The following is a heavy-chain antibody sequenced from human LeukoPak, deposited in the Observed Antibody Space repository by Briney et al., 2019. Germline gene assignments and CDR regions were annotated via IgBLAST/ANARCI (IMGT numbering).Heavy chain of an antibody. CDR3: ARGSIWFDP. CDR1: GGSIRSYL. CDR2: IYYSGST. D-gene: IGHD3-3*02. V-gene: IGHV4-59*01. J-gene: IGHJ5*02. Sequence: PSETLSLTCTVTGGSIRSYLWSWIRQPSGKGLEWIGYIYYSGSTDSNPSLKSRVTISVDTSKNQFSLKLISVTAADTAVYYCARGSIWFDPWGQGTLVTVSS.